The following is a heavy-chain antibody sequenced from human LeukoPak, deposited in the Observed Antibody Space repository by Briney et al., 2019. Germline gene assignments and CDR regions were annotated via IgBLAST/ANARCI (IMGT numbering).Heavy chain of an antibody. V-gene: IGHV3-21*01. CDR3: AREGLWFGELTPHYYYYMDV. J-gene: IGHJ6*03. CDR2: ISSSSSYI. Sequence: PGGSLRLSCAASGFTFSSYSMNWARQAPGKGLEWVSSISSSSSYIYYADSVKGRFTISRDNAKNSLYLQMNSLRAEDTAVYYCAREGLWFGELTPHYYYYMDVWGKGTTVTVSS. D-gene: IGHD3-10*01. CDR1: GFTFSSYS.